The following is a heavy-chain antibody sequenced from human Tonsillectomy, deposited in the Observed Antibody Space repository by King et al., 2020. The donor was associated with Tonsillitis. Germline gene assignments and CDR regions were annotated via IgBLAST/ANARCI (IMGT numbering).Heavy chain of an antibody. Sequence: VQLVESGGGLVKPGGSLRLSCAASGFTFSDYSMNWIRQAPGKGLEWISYISSRSDYTNYADSVKGRFTISRDNAKNSLYLQINSLRAEDTAVYYCARHNNADSLGLRNWFDPWGQGTLVTVSS. CDR2: ISSRSDYT. J-gene: IGHJ5*02. CDR1: GFTFSDYS. V-gene: IGHV3-11*06. CDR3: ARHNNADSLGLRNWFDP. D-gene: IGHD4-17*01.